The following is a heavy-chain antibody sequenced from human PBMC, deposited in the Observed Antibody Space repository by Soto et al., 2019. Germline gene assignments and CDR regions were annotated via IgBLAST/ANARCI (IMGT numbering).Heavy chain of an antibody. J-gene: IGHJ3*02. CDR1: GDSVSSNSVA. Sequence: QVQLQQSGPGLVKPSQTLSLTCAISGDSVSSNSVAWNWIRQSPSRGLEWLGRTYYRSKSYNDYGVTVKGRITINPDTSKKQFSLQLNSVTPEDTAVYYCARGRFNAFGIWGQGTMVTVSS. V-gene: IGHV6-1*01. D-gene: IGHD3-3*01. CDR3: ARGRFNAFGI. CDR2: TYYRSKSYN.